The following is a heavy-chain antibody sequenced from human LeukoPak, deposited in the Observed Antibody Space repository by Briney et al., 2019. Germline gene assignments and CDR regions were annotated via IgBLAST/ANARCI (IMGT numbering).Heavy chain of an antibody. CDR3: GKDPNGNFIGAFDF. V-gene: IGHV3-48*01. J-gene: IGHJ3*01. CDR2: ISTSGGVI. CDR1: GFTFSNYN. Sequence: GGSLRLSCATSGFTFSNYNINWVRQAPGKGLEWVSYISTSGGVIYYGASVKGRFTISRDNSKGTLYLQMDSLRVEDTAVYYCGKDPNGNFIGAFDFWGQGTMVTVSS. D-gene: IGHD4-23*01.